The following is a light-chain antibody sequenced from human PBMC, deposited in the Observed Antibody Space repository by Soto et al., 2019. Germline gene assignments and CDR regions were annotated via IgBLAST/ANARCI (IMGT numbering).Light chain of an antibody. CDR2: SAS. CDR1: QRINIY. V-gene: IGKV1-39*01. J-gene: IGKJ5*01. CDR3: QQSGSTPT. Sequence: DIQMSQSPSSLSSSVGDRVTITFRASQRINIYLNWYRQKPGKAPELLIYSASNLQSGVPSRFSGSGSGTDFTITISSLQPEDVATYYCQQSGSTPTFGQGTRLQI.